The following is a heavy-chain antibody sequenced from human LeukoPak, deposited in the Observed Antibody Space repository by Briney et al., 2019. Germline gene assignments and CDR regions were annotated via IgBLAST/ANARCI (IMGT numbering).Heavy chain of an antibody. CDR2: INHRGST. CDR1: RGSPSGYY. V-gene: IGHV4-34*01. Sequence: PSETLSLTCALYRGSPSGYYWSWIRQPPRKGLEWIGQINHRGSTNYDPSLKSRVTISVDTSKNQFSLKLSSVTAADTAVYYCARGGGIAAAGYRYYYYYYMDVWGKGTTVTVSS. D-gene: IGHD6-13*01. J-gene: IGHJ6*03. CDR3: ARGGGIAAAGYRYYYYYYMDV.